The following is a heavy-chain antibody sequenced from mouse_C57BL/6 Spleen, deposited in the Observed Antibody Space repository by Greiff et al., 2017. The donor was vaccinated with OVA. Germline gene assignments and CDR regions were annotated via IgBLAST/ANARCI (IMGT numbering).Heavy chain of an antibody. Sequence: VMLVESGAELVRPGASVKLSCKASGYTFTDYYINWVKQRPGQGLEWIARIYPGSGNTYYNEKFKGKATLTAEKSSSTAYMQLSSLTSEDSAVYFCARDGYYNYYAMDYWGQGTSVTVSS. CDR3: ARDGYYNYYAMDY. V-gene: IGHV1-76*01. CDR1: GYTFTDYY. J-gene: IGHJ4*01. CDR2: IYPGSGNT. D-gene: IGHD2-3*01.